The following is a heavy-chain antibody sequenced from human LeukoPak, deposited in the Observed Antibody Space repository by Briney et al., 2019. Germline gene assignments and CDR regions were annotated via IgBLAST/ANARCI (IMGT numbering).Heavy chain of an antibody. J-gene: IGHJ3*02. CDR2: FDPEDGET. D-gene: IGHD3-3*01. CDR1: GYTLTELS. CDR3: ATAIPSIFGVVPYWGAFDI. V-gene: IGHV1-24*01. Sequence: GASVKVSCKVSGYTLTELSMHWVRQAPGKGLEWMGGFDPEDGETIHAQKFQGRVTMTEDTSTDTAYMELSSLRSEDTAVYYCATAIPSIFGVVPYWGAFDIWGQGTMVTVSS.